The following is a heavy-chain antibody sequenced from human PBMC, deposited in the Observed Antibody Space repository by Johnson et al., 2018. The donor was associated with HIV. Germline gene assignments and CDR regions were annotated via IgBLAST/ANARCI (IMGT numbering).Heavy chain of an antibody. D-gene: IGHD3-3*01. CDR3: ARAAYYDFWSGYFDAFDI. CDR1: GFTFNSYW. J-gene: IGHJ3*02. Sequence: MLLVESGGGLVQPGGSLRLSCVVSGFTFNSYWMSWVRQAPGKGLEWVANIKQDGTEKYYVDSMKGRFTISRDNAKNSLYLQMNSLRAEDTAVYYCARAAYYDFWSGYFDAFDIWGQGTMVTVYS. CDR2: IKQDGTEK. V-gene: IGHV3-7*03.